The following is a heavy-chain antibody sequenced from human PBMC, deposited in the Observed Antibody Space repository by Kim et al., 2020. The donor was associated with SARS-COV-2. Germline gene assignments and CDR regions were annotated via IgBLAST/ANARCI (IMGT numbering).Heavy chain of an antibody. Sequence: EYAASVKGRFTNSRDDSKDSLDLQMNSLKTEDTAVDYCARVISGADAFDLWGQGTMVTVSS. J-gene: IGHJ3*01. CDR3: ARVISGADAFDL. D-gene: IGHD3-3*02. V-gene: IGHV3-72*01.